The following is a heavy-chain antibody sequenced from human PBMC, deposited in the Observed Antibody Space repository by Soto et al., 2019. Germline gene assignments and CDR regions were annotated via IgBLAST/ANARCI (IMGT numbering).Heavy chain of an antibody. CDR1: GFTFTNYG. D-gene: IGHD1-26*01. J-gene: IGHJ4*01. CDR3: AKGLIGGATIED. V-gene: IGHV3-30*18. CDR2: ISYDGNK. Sequence: QVQLVESGGGVVQPGRSLRLSCAASGFTFTNYGMHWVRQAPGKGLEWVTLISYDGNKYYADSVKGRFTISRDNSKNTLYLQMNSLRPDDMAIYYCAKGLIGGATIEDWGHGTQVTVSS.